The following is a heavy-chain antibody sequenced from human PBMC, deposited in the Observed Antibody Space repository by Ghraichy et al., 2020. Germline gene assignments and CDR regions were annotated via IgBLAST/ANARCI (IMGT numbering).Heavy chain of an antibody. CDR1: GYTLTELS. CDR2: FDPEDGET. CDR3: ATRGKSRFRELSFDY. V-gene: IGHV1-24*01. Sequence: ASVKVSCKVSGYTLTELSLHWVRQAPGKWLEWMGGFDPEDGETIYAQKFQGRVTMTEDTSTDTAYMELSSLRSEDTAVYYCATRGKSRFRELSFDYWGQGTLGSVPA. D-gene: IGHD3-10*01. J-gene: IGHJ4*02.